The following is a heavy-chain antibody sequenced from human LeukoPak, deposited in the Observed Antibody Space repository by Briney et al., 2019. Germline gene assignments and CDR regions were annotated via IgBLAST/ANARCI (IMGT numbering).Heavy chain of an antibody. CDR1: GGTFSSYA. CDR3: ARDGLFHYYDSSGHNWFDP. D-gene: IGHD3-22*01. Sequence: SVKVSCKASGGTFSSYAISWVRQAPGQGLECMGGIIPIFGTANYAQKFQGRVTITADKSTSTAYMELSSLRSEDTAVYYCARDGLFHYYDSSGHNWFDPWGQGTLVTVSS. CDR2: IIPIFGTA. V-gene: IGHV1-69*06. J-gene: IGHJ5*02.